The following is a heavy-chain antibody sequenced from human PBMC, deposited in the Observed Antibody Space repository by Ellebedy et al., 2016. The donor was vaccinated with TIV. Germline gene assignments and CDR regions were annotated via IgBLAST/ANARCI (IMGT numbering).Heavy chain of an antibody. CDR3: ASGSYYYFDY. CDR2: ISYSGST. Sequence: MPSETLSLTCTVSGGSISPYYCSWIRQPPGKGLEWIGYISYSGSTNYNPSLQRRVTISVDTSKNQFSLKLSSVTAADTAVYYCASGSYYYFDYWGQGTLVTVSS. J-gene: IGHJ4*02. D-gene: IGHD1-26*01. V-gene: IGHV4-59*08. CDR1: GGSISPYY.